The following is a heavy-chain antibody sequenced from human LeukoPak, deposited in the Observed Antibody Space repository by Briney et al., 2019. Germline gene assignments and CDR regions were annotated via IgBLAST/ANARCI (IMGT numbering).Heavy chain of an antibody. CDR1: GFIFSDYG. V-gene: IGHV3-30*02. CDR3: AKHYYGSGSQKYYFDY. Sequence: GGSLRLSCAASGFIFSDYGMHWVRQAPGKGLERVTMVRNDGGDKYYADSVRGRFTISRDNSKNTLYLQMNSLGPEDTAVYYCAKHYYGSGSQKYYFDYWGQGTLVTVSS. J-gene: IGHJ4*02. D-gene: IGHD3-10*01. CDR2: VRNDGGDK.